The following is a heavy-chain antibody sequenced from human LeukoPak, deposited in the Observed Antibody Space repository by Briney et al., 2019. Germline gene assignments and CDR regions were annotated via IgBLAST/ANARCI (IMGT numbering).Heavy chain of an antibody. V-gene: IGHV4-34*01. D-gene: IGHD6-13*01. CDR3: ARISSSWYDHWFDP. Sequence: PSETLSLTCAVYGGSFSGYYWSWIRQPPGKGLEWIGEINHSGSTNYNPSLKSRVTISVDTSKNQFSLKLSSVTAADTAVYYCARISSSWYDHWFDPWGQGTLVTVSS. CDR1: GGSFSGYY. CDR2: INHSGST. J-gene: IGHJ5*02.